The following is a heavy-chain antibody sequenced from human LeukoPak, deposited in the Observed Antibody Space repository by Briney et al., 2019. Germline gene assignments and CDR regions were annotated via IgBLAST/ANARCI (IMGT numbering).Heavy chain of an antibody. CDR2: IKSDGST. CDR3: ARAPSEIGGYYPEYFRH. J-gene: IGHJ1*01. Sequence: GGSLGLSCAASGFTFSTYWMHWVRHAPGKGLVWVSRIKSDGSTNYADSVKGRFTISRDNANNTLSLQMNSLRPEDTGVYYCARAPSEIGGYYPEYFRHWGQGTLVTVSS. D-gene: IGHD3-22*01. CDR1: GFTFSTYW. V-gene: IGHV3-74*01.